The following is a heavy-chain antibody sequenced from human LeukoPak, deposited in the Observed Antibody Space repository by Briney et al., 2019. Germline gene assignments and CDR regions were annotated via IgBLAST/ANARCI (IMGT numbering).Heavy chain of an antibody. CDR3: ARGGDSSSWYGWFDP. V-gene: IGHV1-18*01. J-gene: IGHJ5*02. CDR1: GYILTNYG. Sequence: ASVKVSCKASGYILTNYGITWVRQAPGQGLEWMGWISGYNADTDSAQKVQGRLTMTTDTSTNTAYMELRSLRSDDTAVYYCARGGDSSSWYGWFDPWGQGTLVTVSS. D-gene: IGHD6-13*01. CDR2: ISGYNADT.